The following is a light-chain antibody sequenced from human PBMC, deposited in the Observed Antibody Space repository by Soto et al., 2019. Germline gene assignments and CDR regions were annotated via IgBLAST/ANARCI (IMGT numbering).Light chain of an antibody. CDR3: CSYAGSSTFV. CDR2: EGS. Sequence: QSALTQPASVSGSPGQSITISCTGTSSDVGSYNLVSWYQQHPGKAPKLMIYEGSKRPSGVSNRFSGSKSGNTASLTISGLQDEDAADYYCCSYAGSSTFVFGTGTKVTVL. J-gene: IGLJ1*01. CDR1: SSDVGSYNL. V-gene: IGLV2-23*03.